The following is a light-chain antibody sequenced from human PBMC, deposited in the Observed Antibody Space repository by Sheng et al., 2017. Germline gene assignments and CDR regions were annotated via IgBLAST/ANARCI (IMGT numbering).Light chain of an antibody. CDR3: QSYDSNNQV. CDR1: SGNIARNY. CDR2: EDN. Sequence: NFMLTQPHSVSESPGKTVIISCTRSSGNIARNYVQWYRQRPGSSPTTVIYEDNQRPSGVPDRFSGSIDSSSNTASLTISGLKTEDEADYYCQSYDSNNQVFGVGTRLTVL. V-gene: IGLV6-57*01. J-gene: IGLJ2*01.